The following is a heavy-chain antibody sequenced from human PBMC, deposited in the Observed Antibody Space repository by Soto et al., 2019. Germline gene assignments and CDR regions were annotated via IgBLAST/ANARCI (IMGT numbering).Heavy chain of an antibody. CDR3: AKGALLWFGELFHTSGLDAFDI. CDR2: ISGSGGST. J-gene: IGHJ3*02. Sequence: GGSLRLSCAASGFTFSSYAMSWVRQAPGKGLEWVSAISGSGGSTYYADSVKGRFTISRDNSKNTLYLQMNSLRAEDTAVYYCAKGALLWFGELFHTSGLDAFDIWGQGTMVTVSS. D-gene: IGHD3-10*01. CDR1: GFTFSSYA. V-gene: IGHV3-23*01.